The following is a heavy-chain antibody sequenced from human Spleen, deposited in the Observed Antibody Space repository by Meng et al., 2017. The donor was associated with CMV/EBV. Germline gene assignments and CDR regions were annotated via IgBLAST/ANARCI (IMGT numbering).Heavy chain of an antibody. CDR1: GFTFNDYA. D-gene: IGHD1-26*01. V-gene: IGHV3-23*03. CDR3: AKDLPLSGSPTLSFDY. J-gene: IGHJ4*02. CDR2: IYSGGSST. Sequence: GGSLRLSCAASGFTFNDYAMHWVRQAPGKGLEWVSVIYSGGSSTYYADSVKGRFTISRDNSKNTLYLQMNSLRAEDTAVYYCAKDLPLSGSPTLSFDYWGQGTLVTVSS.